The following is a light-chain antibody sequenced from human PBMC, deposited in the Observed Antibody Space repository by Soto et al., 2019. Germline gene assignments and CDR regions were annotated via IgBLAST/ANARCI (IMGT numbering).Light chain of an antibody. CDR3: QQYRSSPRT. CDR1: QSVSSSY. J-gene: IGKJ1*01. Sequence: EIVLTQSPGTLSLSAGERATLSCRASQSVSSSYLAWYQQKPGQAPRLLIYAASSRATGIPDRFSGSGSGTDFTLTISRLEPEDFAVYYCQQYRSSPRTFGQGTKVDIK. V-gene: IGKV3-20*01. CDR2: AAS.